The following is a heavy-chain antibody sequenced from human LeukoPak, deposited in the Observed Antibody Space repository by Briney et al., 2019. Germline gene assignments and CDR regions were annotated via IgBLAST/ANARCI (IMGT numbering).Heavy chain of an antibody. V-gene: IGHV1-69*04. CDR1: GGTFSSYT. D-gene: IGHD4-17*01. J-gene: IGHJ6*02. Sequence: SVKVSCKASGGTFSSYTIRWVRQAPGQGLEWMGSIIPILGIANYAQKFQGRVTITADKTTSTAYMELSSLRSEDTAVYYCARDLSPDYGDSPPGVWGQGTTVTVSS. CDR3: ARDLSPDYGDSPPGV. CDR2: IIPILGIA.